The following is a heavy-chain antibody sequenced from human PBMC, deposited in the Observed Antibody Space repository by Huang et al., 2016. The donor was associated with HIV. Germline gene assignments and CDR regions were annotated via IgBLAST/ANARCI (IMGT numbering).Heavy chain of an antibody. CDR3: ATDLGGYSFDY. V-gene: IGHV3-30*02. CDR2: IRLDGGNK. D-gene: IGHD2-21*02. J-gene: IGHJ4*02. Sequence: QEQLVESGGGVVQPGGSLRLSGATAGCRFSHYGMHWVRQGQGKGLEGGEFIRLDGGNKNYADSAKGRFTISRDNSKKMLFLEMNSLRGDDTAFYYCATDLGGYSFDYWGQGALVSVSS. CDR1: GCRFSHYG.